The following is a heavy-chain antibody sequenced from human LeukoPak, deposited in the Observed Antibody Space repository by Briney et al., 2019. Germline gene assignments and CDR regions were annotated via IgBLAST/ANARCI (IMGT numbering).Heavy chain of an antibody. Sequence: SETLSLTCTVSGGSISSGDYYWSWIRQPPGKGLEWIGYIYYSGSTYYNPSLKSRVTISVDTSKNQFSLKLSSVTAADTAVYYCARGITIFGVVRSRVFDYWGQGTLATVSS. CDR3: ARGITIFGVVRSRVFDY. CDR2: IYYSGST. CDR1: GGSISSGDYY. J-gene: IGHJ4*02. V-gene: IGHV4-30-4*01. D-gene: IGHD3-3*01.